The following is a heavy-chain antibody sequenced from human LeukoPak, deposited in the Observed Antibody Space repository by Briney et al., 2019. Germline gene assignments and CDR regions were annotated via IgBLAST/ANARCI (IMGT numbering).Heavy chain of an antibody. D-gene: IGHD2/OR15-2a*01. Sequence: SETLSLTCAVYGGSFSGYYWSWIRQPPGKGLEWIGEINHSGSTNYNPSLKSRVTISVDTSKNQFSLKLSSVTAADTAVYYCARTFFFRACTDVWGQGTTVTVSS. V-gene: IGHV4-34*01. CDR3: ARTFFFRACTDV. CDR2: INHSGST. J-gene: IGHJ6*02. CDR1: GGSFSGYY.